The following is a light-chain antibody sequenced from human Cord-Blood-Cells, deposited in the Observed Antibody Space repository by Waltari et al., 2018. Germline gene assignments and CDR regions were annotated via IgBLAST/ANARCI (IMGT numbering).Light chain of an antibody. J-gene: IGLJ3*02. CDR1: SSNIGSNT. CDR3: AAWDDSLNGWV. CDR2: RTN. V-gene: IGLV1-44*01. Sequence: QSVLTQPPSASGTPGQRVTISCPGSSSNIGSNTVNWYHQLPETAHKLLIYRTNPRPSWVPDRFSGSKSGTSASLAISGLQSEDEADYYCAAWDDSLNGWVFGGGTKLTVL.